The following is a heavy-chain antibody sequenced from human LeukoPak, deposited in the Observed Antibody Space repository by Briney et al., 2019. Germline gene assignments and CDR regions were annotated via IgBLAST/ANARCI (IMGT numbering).Heavy chain of an antibody. CDR1: GFTFDDYT. CDR3: AKDIGPYSSGYFDY. J-gene: IGHJ4*02. D-gene: IGHD6-19*01. Sequence: PGGSLRLSCAASGFTFDDYTMHWVRQAPGKGLEWVSLISWDGGSTYYADSVKGRFTISRDNSKNSLYLQMNSLRTEDTALYYCAKDIGPYSSGYFDYWGQGTLVTVSS. V-gene: IGHV3-43*01. CDR2: ISWDGGST.